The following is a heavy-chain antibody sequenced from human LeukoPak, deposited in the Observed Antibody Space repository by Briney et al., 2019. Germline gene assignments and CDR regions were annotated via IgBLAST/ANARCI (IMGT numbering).Heavy chain of an antibody. Sequence: PSETLSLTCTVSGGSISSSSYYWGWIRQPPGKGLEWIGSIYYSGSTYYNPSLKSRVTISVDTSKNQFSLKLSSVTAADTAVYYCARDYSSGSFHYYFDYWGQGTLVTVSS. D-gene: IGHD1-26*01. CDR2: IYYSGST. J-gene: IGHJ4*02. CDR3: ARDYSSGSFHYYFDY. CDR1: GGSISSSSYY. V-gene: IGHV4-39*07.